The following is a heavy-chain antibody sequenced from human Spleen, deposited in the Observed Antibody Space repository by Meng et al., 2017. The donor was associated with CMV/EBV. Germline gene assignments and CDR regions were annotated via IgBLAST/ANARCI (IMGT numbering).Heavy chain of an antibody. V-gene: IGHV3-30*12. Sequence: GGSLRLSCAASGFTFSNYGMHWVRQAPGKGLEWVAVISHDGDYKFYADSVKGRFTISRDNAKSSLYLQMNSLRADDTAVYYCARGVQNQWEQLFWGQGTLVTVSS. CDR2: ISHDGDYK. CDR3: ARGVQNQWEQLF. CDR1: GFTFSNYG. D-gene: IGHD1-26*01. J-gene: IGHJ4*02.